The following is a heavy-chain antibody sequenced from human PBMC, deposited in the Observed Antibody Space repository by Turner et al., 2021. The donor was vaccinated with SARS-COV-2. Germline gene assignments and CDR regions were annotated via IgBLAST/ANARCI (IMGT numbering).Heavy chain of an antibody. Sequence: QVQLVQSGDEVTKPGASVQASCKAAVSIFINYYIHWVRQAPGQGLGLVGIINPSGGGTRYEQQFRGRVIMTSDTSTSTVSMELSSLRSEDTAVYYCARGELWSFSSYDNWGQGTLVTVSS. CDR3: ARGELWSFSSYDN. V-gene: IGHV1-46*03. CDR2: INPSGGGT. J-gene: IGHJ4*02. D-gene: IGHD3-10*01. CDR1: VSIFINYY.